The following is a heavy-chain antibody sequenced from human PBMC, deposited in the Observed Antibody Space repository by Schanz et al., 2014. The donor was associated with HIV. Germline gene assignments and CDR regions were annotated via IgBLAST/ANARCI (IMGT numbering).Heavy chain of an antibody. V-gene: IGHV1-18*01. D-gene: IGHD3-9*01. Sequence: QVQLVQSGDEVKKPGASVKVSCKASGYTFSTYGISWVRQAPGQGLEWMGWINAYNGNTHYAQKFQGGVTMTTDTSTSTAYMELRNLRSDDTAVYYCAKGQDWPGPQLDHWGHGSLVIVSS. CDR3: AKGQDWPGPQLDH. CDR2: INAYNGNT. J-gene: IGHJ4*03. CDR1: GYTFSTYG.